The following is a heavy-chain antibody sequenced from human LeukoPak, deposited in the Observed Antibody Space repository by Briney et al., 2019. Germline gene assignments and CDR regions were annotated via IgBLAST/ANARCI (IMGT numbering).Heavy chain of an antibody. Sequence: SETLSLTCAVQGASLRGSYWSWIHQPPGKGLQWIGQIDHSGSTHSIPSLKSRVTISLDTSQSQVSLKVNSVTAADTAVYFCARGGNGWYFDLWGRGTLVTVSS. V-gene: IGHV4-34*01. CDR2: IDHSGST. J-gene: IGHJ2*01. D-gene: IGHD1-14*01. CDR3: ARGGNGWYFDL. CDR1: GASLRGSY.